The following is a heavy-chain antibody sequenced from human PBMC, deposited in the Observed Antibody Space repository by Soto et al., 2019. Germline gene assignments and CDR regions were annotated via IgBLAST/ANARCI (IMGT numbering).Heavy chain of an antibody. V-gene: IGHV3-23*01. Sequence: EVQLLESGGGLVQPGGSLRLSCAASGFVFSSYAMRWVRQAPGKGLEWVSAISGSGTTAYYADSVKGRFIFSRDNPKNAMYLQMNRLRAEDTAVYFWAKTNYGWFSAFVICVQVTVVTVSS. J-gene: IGHJ3*02. D-gene: IGHD6-19*01. CDR1: GFVFSSYA. CDR3: AKTNYGWFSAFVI. CDR2: ISGSGTTA.